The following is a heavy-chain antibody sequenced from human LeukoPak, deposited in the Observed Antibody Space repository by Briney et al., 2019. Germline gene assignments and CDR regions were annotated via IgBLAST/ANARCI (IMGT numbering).Heavy chain of an antibody. V-gene: IGHV3-15*01. J-gene: IGHJ4*02. CDR1: GFTFSNAW. CDR3: TTGNWGSFSY. D-gene: IGHD7-27*01. Sequence: GGSLRLSCAASGFTFSNAWMNWVRQAPGKGLEWVGRIKSKTDGGITDYAAPVKGRFTISRDDSKHTLYLQVNSLKTEDTALYYCTTGNWGSFSYWGQGTLVTVSS. CDR2: IKSKTDGGIT.